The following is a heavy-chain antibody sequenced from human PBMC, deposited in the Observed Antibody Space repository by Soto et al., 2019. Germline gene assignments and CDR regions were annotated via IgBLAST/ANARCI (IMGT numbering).Heavy chain of an antibody. V-gene: IGHV1-2*02. D-gene: IGHD5-18*01. CDR1: GYTFTGYY. J-gene: IGHJ6*02. CDR2: INPNSGGT. Sequence: ASVTVSCKASGYTFTGYYMHWVRQAPGQGLEWMGWINPNSGGTNYAQKFQGRVTMTRDTSISTAYMELSRLRSDDTAVYYCARSRGYSYGLDYYYYGMDVWGQGTTVTVSS. CDR3: ARSRGYSYGLDYYYYGMDV.